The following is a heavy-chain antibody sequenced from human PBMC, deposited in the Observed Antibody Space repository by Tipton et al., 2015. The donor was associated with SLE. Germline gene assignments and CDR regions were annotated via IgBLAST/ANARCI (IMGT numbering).Heavy chain of an antibody. V-gene: IGHV4-61*02. CDR1: GGSIDTTTYF. Sequence: TLSLTCTVSGGSIDTTTYFWNWIRQPAGKGLEWIGRGFASGTTDYNPSLKSRVTMSVDTSRNQFSLRLTSVTAADTAVYYCARSGDYSGIYYYGFDVWGQGTTVTVSS. CDR3: ARSGDYSGIYYYGFDV. J-gene: IGHJ6*02. D-gene: IGHD4-11*01. CDR2: GFASGTT.